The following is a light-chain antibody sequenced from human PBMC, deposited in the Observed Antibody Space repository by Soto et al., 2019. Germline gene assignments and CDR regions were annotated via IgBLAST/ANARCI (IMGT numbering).Light chain of an antibody. J-gene: IGLJ1*01. CDR2: DVN. CDR3: CSYTTSSTYV. Sequence: QCVLTQPASVSGSPGQSIAISCTGTSSDVGGYNYVSWYQQHPGKAPKLMIYDVNNRPSGVSNRFSGSKSGNTASLTISGLQAEDEADYYCCSYTTSSTYVFGTGTKVTVL. CDR1: SSDVGGYNY. V-gene: IGLV2-14*03.